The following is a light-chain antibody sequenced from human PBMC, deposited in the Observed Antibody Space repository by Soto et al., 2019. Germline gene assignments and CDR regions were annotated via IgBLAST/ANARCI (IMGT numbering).Light chain of an antibody. J-gene: IGLJ1*01. Sequence: QSALTQPASVSGSPGQSITISCTGTSSDVGGYNYVSWYQQHPGKAPKLMIYEVSNRPSGVSNRFSGSKSGITASLTISGLQAEDEADYYCSSYTSSSTPLVFGTGTKLTVL. V-gene: IGLV2-14*01. CDR3: SSYTSSSTPLV. CDR1: SSDVGGYNY. CDR2: EVS.